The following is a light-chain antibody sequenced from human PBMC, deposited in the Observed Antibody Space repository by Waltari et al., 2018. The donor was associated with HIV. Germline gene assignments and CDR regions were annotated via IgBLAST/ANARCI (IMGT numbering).Light chain of an antibody. V-gene: IGKV3-15*01. Sequence: QSPVALSVSPGDRVTLSCRASESVGSFFAWYQQRPGQSPSLLMYGVSTRASGVSARFSGSGSGTEVNLTITSLQSDDSAIYFCQQFYNWPRTFGQGTTVEVK. CDR3: QQFYNWPRT. J-gene: IGKJ1*01. CDR2: GVS. CDR1: ESVGSF.